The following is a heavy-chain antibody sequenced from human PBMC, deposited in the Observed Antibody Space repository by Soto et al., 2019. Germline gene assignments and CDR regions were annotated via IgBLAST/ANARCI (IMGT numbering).Heavy chain of an antibody. CDR2: IYYSGST. Sequence: QVQLQESGPGLVKPSETLSLTCTVSGGSISSYYWSWIRQPPGKGLEWIGYIYYSGSTNYNPSLKSRVTISVDTSKNQFSLKLSSVTAADTAVYYCARGIAVAGTGFDYWGQGTLVTVSS. CDR1: GGSISSYY. D-gene: IGHD6-19*01. CDR3: ARGIAVAGTGFDY. V-gene: IGHV4-59*01. J-gene: IGHJ4*02.